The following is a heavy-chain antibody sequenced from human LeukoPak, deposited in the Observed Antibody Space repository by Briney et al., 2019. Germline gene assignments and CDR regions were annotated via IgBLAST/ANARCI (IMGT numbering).Heavy chain of an antibody. D-gene: IGHD6-6*01. CDR3: ARDVGIAARHMDV. J-gene: IGHJ6*03. CDR1: GFTFSSYG. V-gene: IGHV3-33*01. Sequence: GGSLRLSCAASGFTFSSYGMHWVRQAPGKGLEGVAVICYDGSNKYYADSVKGRFTISRDKSKNTLYLQMNSLRAEDTAVYYRARDVGIAARHMDVWGKGTTVTVSS. CDR2: ICYDGSNK.